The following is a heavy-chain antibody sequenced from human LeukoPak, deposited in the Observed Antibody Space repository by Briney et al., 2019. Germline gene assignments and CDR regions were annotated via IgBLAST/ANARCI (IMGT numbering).Heavy chain of an antibody. Sequence: SETLSLTCTGSGYTISGYYWTWIRQPPGKGLEWIGYIYYSGSINYNPSLKSRLTISVDTSKNQFSLKLSSVSAADTAVYYCARLRGNYFPDYWGQGTLVTVSS. CDR2: IYYSGSI. CDR1: GYTISGYY. J-gene: IGHJ4*02. V-gene: IGHV4-59*01. D-gene: IGHD4-11*01. CDR3: ARLRGNYFPDY.